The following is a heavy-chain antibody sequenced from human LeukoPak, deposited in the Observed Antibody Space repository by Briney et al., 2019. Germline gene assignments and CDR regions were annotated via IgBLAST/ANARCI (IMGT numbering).Heavy chain of an antibody. J-gene: IGHJ5*02. V-gene: IGHV7-4-1*02. CDR2: INPNTGNP. D-gene: IGHD3-16*02. CDR3: ARAYQRLGGLSFPDQ. CDR1: GYTFTSYA. Sequence: ASVKVSCKASGYTFTSYAMNWVRQAPGQGLEWMGWINPNTGNPTYAQGFTGRFVFSLDTSVSTTYLQISSLKAEDTAVYYCARAYQRLGGLSFPDQWGQGTLVTVSS.